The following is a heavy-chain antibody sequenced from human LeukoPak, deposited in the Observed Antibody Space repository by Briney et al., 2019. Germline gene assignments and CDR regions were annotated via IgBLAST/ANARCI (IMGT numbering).Heavy chain of an antibody. CDR2: MYTSGST. V-gene: IGHV4-4*07. D-gene: IGHD1-14*01. CDR3: ARRDRSLSVSAYFLDV. J-gene: IGHJ6*03. CDR1: GGSISSYS. Sequence: SETLSLTCTVSGGSISSYSWSWIRQPAVKGLEWIGRMYTSGSTKYNPSLKSRVTMSVDTSKNQFSLKLTSVTAADTAIYYCARRDRSLSVSAYFLDVWGRGTTVTVSS.